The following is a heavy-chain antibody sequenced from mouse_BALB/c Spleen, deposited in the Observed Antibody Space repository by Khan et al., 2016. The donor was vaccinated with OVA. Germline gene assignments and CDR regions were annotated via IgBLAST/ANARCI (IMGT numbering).Heavy chain of an antibody. J-gene: IGHJ3*01. CDR1: GYTFTNYV. CDR3: AREASSWDFSFPY. D-gene: IGHD4-1*01. CDR2: INPYNAGT. V-gene: IGHV1S136*01. Sequence: VQLQQSGPELVEPGASVKMSCKASGYTFTNYVMHWVKQKPGQGLEWIGYINPYNAGTRYNEKFKGKATLTSDISSTTAYMELSSLNPEDSAVYYCAREASSWDFSFPYWGQGTLVTVSA.